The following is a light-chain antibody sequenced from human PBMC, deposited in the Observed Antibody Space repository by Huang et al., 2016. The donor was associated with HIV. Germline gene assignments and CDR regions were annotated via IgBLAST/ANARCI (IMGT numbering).Light chain of an antibody. Sequence: TQSPATLSVSPGERATLSCRASQGIGNKLAWYQVKPGQAPRLLIFDASYRATDVPDRFSGGGSDIDFTLTISDLQSEDSAVYYCQQYNRWPRTFGQGTEVEIK. CDR1: QGIGNK. CDR2: DAS. V-gene: IGKV3-15*01. J-gene: IGKJ2*01. CDR3: QQYNRWPRT.